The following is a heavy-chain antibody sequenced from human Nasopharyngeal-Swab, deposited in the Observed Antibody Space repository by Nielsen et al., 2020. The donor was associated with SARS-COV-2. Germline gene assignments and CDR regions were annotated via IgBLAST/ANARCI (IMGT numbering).Heavy chain of an antibody. CDR1: GFTFGDYA. V-gene: IGHV3-49*04. CDR3: TWATIPTYYYYYMDV. D-gene: IGHD5-12*01. Sequence: GGSLRLSCTASGFTFGDYAMSWVRQAPGKGLEWVGFIRSKAYGGTTEYAASVKGRFTISRGDSKSIAYLQMNSLKTEDTAVYYCTWATIPTYYYYYMDVWGKGTTVTVSS. J-gene: IGHJ6*03. CDR2: IRSKAYGGTT.